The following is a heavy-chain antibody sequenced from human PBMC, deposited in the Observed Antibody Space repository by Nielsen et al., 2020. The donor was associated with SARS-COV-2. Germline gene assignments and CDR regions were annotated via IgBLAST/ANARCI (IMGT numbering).Heavy chain of an antibody. J-gene: IGHJ6*02. V-gene: IGHV1-18*01. CDR1: GGTFSSYA. CDR3: ARDILEHPTRGMDA. D-gene: IGHD1/OR15-1a*01. Sequence: ASVKVSCKASGGTFSSYAISWVRQAPGQGLEWMGWISAYNGNTNYAQKLQGRVTMTTDTSTSTAYMELRSLRSDDTAVYYCARDILEHPTRGMDAWGQGTTVTVSS. CDR2: ISAYNGNT.